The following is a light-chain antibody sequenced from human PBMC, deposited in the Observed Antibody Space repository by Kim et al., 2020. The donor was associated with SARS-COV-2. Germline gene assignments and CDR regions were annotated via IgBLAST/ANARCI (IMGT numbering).Light chain of an antibody. J-gene: IGLJ3*02. V-gene: IGLV2-11*01. CDR3: CSYAPTYTLV. Sequence: QSALTQVRSVSGSPGQSVAISCTGTSSDLGGYNFVSWYQHHPGKAPKLMVYDVIKRPPGVPDRFSGSKSGNTASLTISGLQAEDEADYYCCSYAPTYTLVFGGGTQLTVL. CDR2: DVI. CDR1: SSDLGGYNF.